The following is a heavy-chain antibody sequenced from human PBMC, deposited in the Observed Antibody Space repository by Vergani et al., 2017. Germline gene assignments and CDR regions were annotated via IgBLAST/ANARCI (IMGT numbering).Heavy chain of an antibody. V-gene: IGHV3-73*01. CDR2: IRSKANSYAT. Sequence: EVQLLESGGGLVQPGGSLKLSCAASGFTFSGSAMHWVRQASGKGLEWVGRIRSKANSYATAYAASVKGRFTISRDDSKDTAYLQMNSLKTEDTAVYYCTRHDGGIHYWGQGTLVTVSS. D-gene: IGHD3-16*01. CDR1: GFTFSGSA. J-gene: IGHJ4*02. CDR3: TRHDGGIHY.